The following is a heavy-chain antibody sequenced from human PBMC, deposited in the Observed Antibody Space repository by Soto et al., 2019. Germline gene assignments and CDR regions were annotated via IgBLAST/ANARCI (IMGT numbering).Heavy chain of an antibody. J-gene: IGHJ4*02. V-gene: IGHV4-39*01. CDR1: GDSISSNSFY. Sequence: QLQLQESGPGLVKPSETLSLTCTVSGDSISSNSFYWAWIRQPPGKGLEWIGSAYYSGTTYYNPSLKSRVTISVDTFKNQFSLKLSSVTAADTAVFYCARQGGGTRSHRDPRFFFDYWGQGTLVTVSS. CDR2: AYYSGTT. D-gene: IGHD1-1*01. CDR3: ARQGGGTRSHRDPRFFFDY.